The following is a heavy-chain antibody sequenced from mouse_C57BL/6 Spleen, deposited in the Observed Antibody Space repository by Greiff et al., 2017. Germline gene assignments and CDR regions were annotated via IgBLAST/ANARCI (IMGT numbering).Heavy chain of an antibody. CDR3: AKGDSTEGAMDY. Sequence: QVQLKESGAELVRPGASVKLSCKASGYTFTDYYINWVKQRPGQGLEWIARIYPGSGNTYYNEKFKGKATLTAEKSSSTAYMQLSSLTSEDSAVXFCAKGDSTEGAMDYWGQGTSVTVSS. CDR1: GYTFTDYY. V-gene: IGHV1-76*01. D-gene: IGHD1-1*01. J-gene: IGHJ4*01. CDR2: IYPGSGNT.